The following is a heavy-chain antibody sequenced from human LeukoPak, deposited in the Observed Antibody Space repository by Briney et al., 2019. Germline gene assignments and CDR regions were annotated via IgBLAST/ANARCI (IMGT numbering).Heavy chain of an antibody. J-gene: IGHJ6*03. CDR1: GGSISSSSYY. Sequence: SETLSLTCTVSGGSISSSSYYWGWIRQPPGKGLEWIGEINHSGSTNYNPSLKSRVTISVDTSKNQFSLKLSSVTAADTAVYYCARSGITMVRGVISYYYYYYMDVWGKGTTVTVSS. D-gene: IGHD3-10*01. CDR2: INHSGST. CDR3: ARSGITMVRGVISYYYYYYMDV. V-gene: IGHV4-39*07.